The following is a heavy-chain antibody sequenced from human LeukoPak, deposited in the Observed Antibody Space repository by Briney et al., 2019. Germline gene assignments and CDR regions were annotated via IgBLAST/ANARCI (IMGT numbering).Heavy chain of an antibody. Sequence: GGSLRLSCAASGFTFSSYSMNWVRQAPGKGLEWVSSISTSRTYMDYADSVKGRFIISRDNSKNSLFLQMNSLRAEDTAVYSCARGIAAAGHGMDVWGQGTTVTVSS. D-gene: IGHD6-13*01. CDR2: ISTSRTYM. CDR1: GFTFSSYS. J-gene: IGHJ6*02. CDR3: ARGIAAAGHGMDV. V-gene: IGHV3-21*01.